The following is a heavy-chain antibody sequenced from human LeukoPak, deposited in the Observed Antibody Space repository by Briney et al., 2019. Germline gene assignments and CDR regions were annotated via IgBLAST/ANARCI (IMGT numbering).Heavy chain of an antibody. J-gene: IGHJ5*02. CDR3: ARDCITGGCWFDP. V-gene: IGHV4-61*02. Sequence: SQTLSLTCTVSGGSISSGSYYWSWIRQPAGKGLEWIGRIYTSGSTNYNPSLKSRVTISVDTSKNQFSLKLSSVTAADTAVYYCARDCITGGCWFDPWGQGTLVTVSS. CDR1: GGSISSGSYY. D-gene: IGHD3-10*01. CDR2: IYTSGST.